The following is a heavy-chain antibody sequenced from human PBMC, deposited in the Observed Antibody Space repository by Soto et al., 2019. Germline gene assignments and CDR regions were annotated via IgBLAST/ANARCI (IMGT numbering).Heavy chain of an antibody. V-gene: IGHV3-30-3*01. CDR2: ISYDGSNE. J-gene: IGHJ4*02. CDR1: GFTFSSYA. CDR3: AMVVTAIGPFDY. D-gene: IGHD2-21*02. Sequence: QVQLVESGGGVVQPGRSLRLSCAASGFTFSSYAMHWVRQAPGKGLEWVAVISYDGSNEYYADSVKGRFTISRDNSKNTLYLQMNSLRAEDTAVYYCAMVVTAIGPFDYWGQGTLVTVSS.